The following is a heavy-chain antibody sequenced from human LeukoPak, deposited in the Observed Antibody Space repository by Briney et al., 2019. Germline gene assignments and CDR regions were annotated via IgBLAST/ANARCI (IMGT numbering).Heavy chain of an antibody. CDR1: GFTFSNDW. D-gene: IGHD1-26*01. Sequence: GGSLRLSCAASGFTFSNDWMHWVRQAPGKGLVWVSRINTDGSTTTYADSVKGRFTISRDNAKNTLYLQMNSLRVEDTAVYYCARGRGGSYRYWGQGTLVTVSS. V-gene: IGHV3-74*01. J-gene: IGHJ4*02. CDR3: ARGRGGSYRY. CDR2: INTDGSTT.